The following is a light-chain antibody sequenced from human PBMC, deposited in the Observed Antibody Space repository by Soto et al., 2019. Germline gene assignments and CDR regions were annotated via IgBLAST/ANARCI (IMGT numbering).Light chain of an antibody. V-gene: IGLV2-14*03. CDR1: SSDVAGYNF. CDR2: DVS. CDR3: SSYATSDILI. J-gene: IGLJ2*01. Sequence: QSALTQPASVSGSPGQSIAISCTGTSSDVAGYNFVSWYQRHPGKVPKLIIYDVSDRPSGVSNRFSGSKSGNTASLTISGLQAEDEADYYCSSYATSDILIFGGGTKLTVL.